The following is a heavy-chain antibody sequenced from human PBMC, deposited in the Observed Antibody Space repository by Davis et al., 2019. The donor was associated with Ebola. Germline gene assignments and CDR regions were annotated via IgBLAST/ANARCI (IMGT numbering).Heavy chain of an antibody. D-gene: IGHD6-13*01. CDR3: ARGYIRPYSSSCALQPYYFDY. V-gene: IGHV3-11*01. CDR2: ISSSGSNI. J-gene: IGHJ4*02. Sequence: GESLKIPCAASGFTFSDYYISWIRQAPGKGLEWVSYISSSGSNIYYADSVKGRFTISRDNAKNSLYLQMHSLRAEDTAVYYCARGYIRPYSSSCALQPYYFDYWGQGTLVTVSS. CDR1: GFTFSDYY.